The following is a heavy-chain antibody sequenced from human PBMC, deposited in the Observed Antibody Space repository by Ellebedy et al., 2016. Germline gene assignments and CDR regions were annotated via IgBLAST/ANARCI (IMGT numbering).Heavy chain of an antibody. CDR3: ALNSEGAFDI. D-gene: IGHD2-21*01. J-gene: IGHJ3*02. V-gene: IGHV4-59*01. CDR1: GGSISSYY. CDR2: IYYSGST. Sequence: SETLSLXXTVSGGSISSYYWSWIWQPPGKGLEWIGYIYYSGSTNYNPSLKSRVTISVDTSKNQFSLKLSSVTAADTAVYYCALNSEGAFDIWGQGTMVTVSS.